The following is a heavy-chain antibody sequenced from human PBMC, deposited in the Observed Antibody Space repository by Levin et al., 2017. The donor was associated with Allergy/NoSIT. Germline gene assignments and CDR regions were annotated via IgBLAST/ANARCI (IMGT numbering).Heavy chain of an antibody. D-gene: IGHD1-26*01. V-gene: IGHV4-30-2*01. CDR1: GGSISSGGYS. CDR2: IYHSGST. Sequence: SETLSLTCAVSGGSISSGGYSWSWIRQPPGKGLEWIGYIYHSGSTYYNPSLKSRVTISVDRSKNQFSLKLSSVTAADTAVYYCARGKGPTRSNYGMDVWGQGTTVTVSS. CDR3: ARGKGPTRSNYGMDV. J-gene: IGHJ6*02.